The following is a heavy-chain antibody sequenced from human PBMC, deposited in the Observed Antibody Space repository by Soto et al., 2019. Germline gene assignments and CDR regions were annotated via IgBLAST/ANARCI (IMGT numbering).Heavy chain of an antibody. Sequence: HPGGSLRLSCAASGFTFSTYWMSWVRQAPGKGLEWVANIKVDGSGINYVDSVKGRFTISRDNAKNSLYLQMNSLRAEDTAVYYCARNPRSSGWYGNYYYYGMDVWGQGTTVTVSS. D-gene: IGHD6-19*01. CDR3: ARNPRSSGWYGNYYYYGMDV. CDR1: GFTFSTYW. CDR2: IKVDGSGI. V-gene: IGHV3-7*01. J-gene: IGHJ6*02.